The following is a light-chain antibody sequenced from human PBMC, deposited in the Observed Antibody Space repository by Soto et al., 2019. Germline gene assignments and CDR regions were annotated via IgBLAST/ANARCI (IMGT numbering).Light chain of an antibody. Sequence: DLQMTQSPSSLSASVGDRVTITCQASQDISNYLNWYQQKPGKAPKLLIYDASNLETGVPSRFSGSGSGTDFTFTISSLQPEDIATYSCQHYDNLPPITFGQGTRLEIK. V-gene: IGKV1-33*01. CDR1: QDISNY. CDR2: DAS. J-gene: IGKJ5*01. CDR3: QHYDNLPPIT.